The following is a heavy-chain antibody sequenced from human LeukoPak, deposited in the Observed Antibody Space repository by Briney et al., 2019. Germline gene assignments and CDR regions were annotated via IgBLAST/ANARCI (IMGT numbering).Heavy chain of an antibody. Sequence: GGSLRLSCEASGFTFSGYTMNWVRQAPGEGLEWVSSITSSSRSIYYADSVNGRITISRDNARNSLYLQMNSLRAEDTAVYYCARDPRLVRTYSDYYYMDVWGKGTTVTVSS. CDR1: GFTFSGYT. CDR3: ARDPRLVRTYSDYYYMDV. CDR2: ITSSSRSI. D-gene: IGHD4-23*01. V-gene: IGHV3-21*01. J-gene: IGHJ6*03.